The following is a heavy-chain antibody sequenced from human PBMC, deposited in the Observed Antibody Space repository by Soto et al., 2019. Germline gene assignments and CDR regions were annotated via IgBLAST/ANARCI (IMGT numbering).Heavy chain of an antibody. D-gene: IGHD3-9*01. CDR1: GFTFSNAW. V-gene: IGHV3-15*01. J-gene: IGHJ4*02. Sequence: GGSLRLSCAASGFTFSNAWMSWVRQAPGKGLEWVGRIKSKTDGGTTDYAAPVKGRFTISRDDSKNTLYLQMNSLKTEDTAVYYCTTESPGYYGFDYWGQGTLVTVSS. CDR3: TTESPGYYGFDY. CDR2: IKSKTDGGTT.